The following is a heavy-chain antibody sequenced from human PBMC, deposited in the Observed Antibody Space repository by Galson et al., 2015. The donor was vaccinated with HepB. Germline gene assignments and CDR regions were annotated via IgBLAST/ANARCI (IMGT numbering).Heavy chain of an antibody. CDR3: SWAKLSDCSSTSCYYYFDY. D-gene: IGHD2-2*01. V-gene: IGHV4-59*01. CDR2: VYYSGST. CDR1: GGSISSYY. Sequence: LSLTCTVSGGSISSYYWSWIRQPPGEGLVWSGSVYYSGSTNYYPSLKSRGTISVSTSKNQISLKLHSVSAAAEAVYDYSWAKLSDCSSTSCYYYFDYWGQGTLVTVSS. J-gene: IGHJ4*02.